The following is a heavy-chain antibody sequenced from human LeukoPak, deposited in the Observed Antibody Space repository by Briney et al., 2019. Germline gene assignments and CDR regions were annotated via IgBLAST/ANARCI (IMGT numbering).Heavy chain of an antibody. CDR1: GFTFSSYS. CDR3: ARDPTAYYDSSGYYLNTIDY. CDR2: ISSSSTYI. V-gene: IGHV3-21*01. J-gene: IGHJ4*02. D-gene: IGHD3-22*01. Sequence: GGSLRLSCAASGFTFSSYSMNWVRQAPGKGLEWVSSISSSSTYIDYADSVKGRFTISRDNAKNSLYLQMNSLRAEDTAVYYCARDPTAYYDSSGYYLNTIDYWGQGTLVTVSS.